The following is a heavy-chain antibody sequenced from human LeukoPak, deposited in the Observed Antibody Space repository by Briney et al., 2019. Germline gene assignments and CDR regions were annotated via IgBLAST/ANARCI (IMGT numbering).Heavy chain of an antibody. D-gene: IGHD2-2*01. Sequence: GGSLRLSCAASGLIFSSYVMSWVRQAPGKGLEWVSTISGTGSDTYYTDSVKGRFTISRDNSKNTLYLQMNSLRAEEMAVYYCAKDSGYCDTTSCRLANWGQGTLVTVSS. J-gene: IGHJ4*02. CDR1: GLIFSSYV. CDR3: AKDSGYCDTTSCRLAN. V-gene: IGHV3-23*01. CDR2: ISGTGSDT.